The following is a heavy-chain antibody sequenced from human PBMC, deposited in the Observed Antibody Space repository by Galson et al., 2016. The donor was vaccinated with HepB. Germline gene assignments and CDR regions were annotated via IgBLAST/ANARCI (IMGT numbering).Heavy chain of an antibody. CDR2: LNRDGTIS. V-gene: IGHV3-74*01. CDR1: GFAFSSHW. D-gene: IGHD2-21*02. J-gene: IGHJ5*02. Sequence: SLRLSCAASGFAFSSHWMHWVRQAPGKGPMWVARLNRDGTISNYADSVQGRFTIPIDNAKKTLYLEMNSLRAEDTAVYNCVRDHSVVPATAYNWFDPWGQGTLVTVSS. CDR3: VRDHSVVPATAYNWFDP.